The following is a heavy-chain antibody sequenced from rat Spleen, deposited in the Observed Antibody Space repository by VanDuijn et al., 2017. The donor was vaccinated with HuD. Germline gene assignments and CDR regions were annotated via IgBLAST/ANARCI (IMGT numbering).Heavy chain of an antibody. CDR1: GLSFSNYD. V-gene: IGHV5-25*01. CDR2: ITNTGNTP. Sequence: EVQLVESGGGLVQPGRSMKLSCAASGLSFSNYDMAWVRQAPGKGLEWVASITNTGNTPYSSDSVRGRFTISRDNAKNALYLQMNSLRSDDTATYYCARGGNYDFDYWGHGVMVTVSS. J-gene: IGHJ2*01. D-gene: IGHD1-10*01. CDR3: ARGGNYDFDY.